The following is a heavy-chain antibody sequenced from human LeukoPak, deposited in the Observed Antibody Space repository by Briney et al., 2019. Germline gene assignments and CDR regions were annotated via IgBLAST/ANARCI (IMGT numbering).Heavy chain of an antibody. J-gene: IGHJ6*02. Sequence: GASVKVSCKASGGTFISYAISWVRQAPGQGLEWMGGIIPIFGTANYAQKFQGRVTITADESTSTAYMELSSLRSEDTAVYYCARDQGLDYYDSLHGMDVWGQGTTVTVSS. D-gene: IGHD3-22*01. V-gene: IGHV1-69*13. CDR2: IIPIFGTA. CDR3: ARDQGLDYYDSLHGMDV. CDR1: GGTFISYA.